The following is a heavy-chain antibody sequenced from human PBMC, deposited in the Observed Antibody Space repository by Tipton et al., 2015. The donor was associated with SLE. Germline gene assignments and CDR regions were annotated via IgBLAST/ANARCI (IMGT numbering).Heavy chain of an antibody. CDR2: MKPEGGES. D-gene: IGHD3-9*01. Sequence: GSLRLSCAGSGFNFRNVWMSWLRQPPGKGLEWVANMKPEGGESHYVDSVQGRFTISRDNAKNLLFLQMNSLTAEDTATYYCARDGPGFSINWGQGTLVTVSS. J-gene: IGHJ4*02. CDR3: ARDGPGFSIN. CDR1: GFNFRNVW. V-gene: IGHV3-7*01.